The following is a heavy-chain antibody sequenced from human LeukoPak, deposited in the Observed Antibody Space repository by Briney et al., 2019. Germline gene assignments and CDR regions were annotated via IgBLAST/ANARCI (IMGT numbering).Heavy chain of an antibody. CDR2: FDPEDGET. CDR3: ATDLLSDSSGYPSPDY. J-gene: IGHJ4*02. CDR1: GYTFTSFG. Sequence: ASVKVSCKASGYTFTSFGINWVRQAPGKGLEWMGGFDPEDGETIYAQKFQGRVTMTEDTSTDTAYMELSSLRSEDTAVYYCATDLLSDSSGYPSPDYWGQGTLVTVSS. D-gene: IGHD3-22*01. V-gene: IGHV1-24*01.